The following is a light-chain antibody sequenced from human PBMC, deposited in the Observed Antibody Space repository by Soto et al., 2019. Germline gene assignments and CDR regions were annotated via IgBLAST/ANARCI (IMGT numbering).Light chain of an antibody. CDR2: DVS. V-gene: IGLV2-11*01. CDR1: SSDVGYYNY. CDR3: SSFTGASTI. J-gene: IGLJ1*01. Sequence: QSVLTQPRSVSGSPGQSVTISCTGTSSDVGYYNYVSWYQQYPGKAPKLMIYDVSGRPSGVPDRFSGSKSGNTASLTISGLQAEDEAYYYCSSFTGASTIFGTGTKVTVL.